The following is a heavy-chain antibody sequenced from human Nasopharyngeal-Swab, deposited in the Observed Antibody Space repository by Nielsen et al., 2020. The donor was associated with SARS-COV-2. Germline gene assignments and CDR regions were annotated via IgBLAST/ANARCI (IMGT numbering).Heavy chain of an antibody. V-gene: IGHV4-59*01. CDR1: GGSISSYC. Sequence: GSLRLSCTVSGGSISSYCWSWIRQPPGKGLEWIGYMYHSGNTNYNPSLKRRVTISVDTSKNQFSLKLSSVTAADTAVYYCARDYSFSYGMDVWGQGTTVTVSS. CDR3: ARDYSFSYGMDV. D-gene: IGHD4-11*01. J-gene: IGHJ6*02. CDR2: MYHSGNT.